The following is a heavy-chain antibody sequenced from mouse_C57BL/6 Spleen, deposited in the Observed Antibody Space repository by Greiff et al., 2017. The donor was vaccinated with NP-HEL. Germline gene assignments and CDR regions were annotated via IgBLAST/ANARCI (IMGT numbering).Heavy chain of an antibody. V-gene: IGHV1-80*01. J-gene: IGHJ2*01. CDR3: ATESNPLTLDY. Sequence: LQESGAELVKPGASVKISCKASGYAFSSYWMNWVKQRPGKGLEWIGQIYPGDGDTNYNGKFKGKATLTADKSSSTAYMQLSSLTSEDSAVYFCATESNPLTLDYWGQGTTLTVSS. CDR2: IYPGDGDT. D-gene: IGHD6-1*01. CDR1: GYAFSSYW.